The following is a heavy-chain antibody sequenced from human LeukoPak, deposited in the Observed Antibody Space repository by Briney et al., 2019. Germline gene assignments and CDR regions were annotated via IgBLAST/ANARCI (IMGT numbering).Heavy chain of an antibody. D-gene: IGHD5-18*01. CDR2: IYSGGST. CDR3: AREKTQCRNYSYGWRYYFDY. Sequence: GGSLRLSCAASGFTVSSNYMSWVRQAPGKGLEWVSVIYSGGSTYYADSVKGRFTISRDNSKNTLYLQMNSLRAEDTAVYYCAREKTQCRNYSYGWRYYFDYWGQGTLVSVPS. CDR1: GFTVSSNY. V-gene: IGHV3-53*01. J-gene: IGHJ4*02.